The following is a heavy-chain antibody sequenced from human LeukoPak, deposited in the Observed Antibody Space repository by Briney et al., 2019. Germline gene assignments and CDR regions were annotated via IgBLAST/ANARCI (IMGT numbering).Heavy chain of an antibody. V-gene: IGHV3-21*01. CDR2: ISSSSYI. Sequence: PGGSLRLSCAASGFTFSSYSMNWVRQAPGKGLEWISSISSSSYIYYADSVKGRFTISRDNAKNSLYLQMNSLRAEDTAVYYCARYEDPYYDSSGIYYWGQGTLVTVSS. CDR1: GFTFSSYS. CDR3: ARYEDPYYDSSGIYY. J-gene: IGHJ4*02. D-gene: IGHD3-22*01.